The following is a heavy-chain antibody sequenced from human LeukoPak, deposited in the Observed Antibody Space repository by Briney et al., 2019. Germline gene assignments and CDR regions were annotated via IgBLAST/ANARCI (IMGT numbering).Heavy chain of an antibody. J-gene: IGHJ5*02. Sequence: GGSLRLSCAASGFTFSSYAMHWVRQAPGKGLEWVAVISYDGSNKYYADSVKGRLTISRDNSKNTLYLQMNSLRAEDTAVYYCARDKVAAAGIGFDPWGQGTLVTVSS. CDR1: GFTFSSYA. D-gene: IGHD6-13*01. V-gene: IGHV3-30-3*01. CDR2: ISYDGSNK. CDR3: ARDKVAAAGIGFDP.